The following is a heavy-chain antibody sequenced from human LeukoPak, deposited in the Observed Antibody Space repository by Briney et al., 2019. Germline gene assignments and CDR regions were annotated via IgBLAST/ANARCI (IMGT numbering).Heavy chain of an antibody. CDR1: GYTLTELS. V-gene: IGHV1-24*01. D-gene: IGHD1-26*01. Sequence: ASVKVSCKVSGYTLTELSMHWVRQAPGKGLEWMGGFDPEDGETNYAQKFQGRVTMTEDTSADTAYMELSSLRSEDTAVYYCASSGSYYVSPFDYWGQGTLVTVSS. CDR3: ASSGSYYVSPFDY. J-gene: IGHJ4*02. CDR2: FDPEDGET.